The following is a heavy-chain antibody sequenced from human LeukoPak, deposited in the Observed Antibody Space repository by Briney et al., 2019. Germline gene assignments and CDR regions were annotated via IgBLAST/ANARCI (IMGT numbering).Heavy chain of an antibody. V-gene: IGHV3-11*01. J-gene: IGHJ4*02. CDR1: GFTFSDYY. Sequence: GGSLRLSCAASGFTFSDYYMSWVRQAPGKGLEWVSYISSSGSTIYYADSVKGRFTISRDNAKNPLYLQMNSLRAEDTAVYYCARDTGYSSSWSDYWGQGTLVTVSS. CDR3: ARDTGYSSSWSDY. CDR2: ISSSGSTI. D-gene: IGHD6-13*01.